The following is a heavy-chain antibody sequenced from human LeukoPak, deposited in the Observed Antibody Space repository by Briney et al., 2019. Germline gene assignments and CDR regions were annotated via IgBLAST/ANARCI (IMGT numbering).Heavy chain of an antibody. CDR1: GGTFSSYA. J-gene: IGHJ4*02. D-gene: IGHD4-23*01. CDR3: ARDFGLYGGNSAFDY. V-gene: IGHV1-69*13. CDR2: IIPIFGTA. Sequence: ASVKVSCKASGGTFSSYAISWVRQAPGQGPEWMGGIIPIFGTANYAQKFQGRVTITADESTSTAYMELSSLRSEDTAVYYCARDFGLYGGNSAFDYWGQGTLVTVSS.